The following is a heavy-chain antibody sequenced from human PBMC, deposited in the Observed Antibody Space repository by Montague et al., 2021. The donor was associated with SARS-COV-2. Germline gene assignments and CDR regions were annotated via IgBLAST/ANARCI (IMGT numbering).Heavy chain of an antibody. Sequence: SETLSLTCAVYGGSFRNYYWSWIRQSPGKGLEWIGSVDYSGLTFYNPSLESRVTISVDTSKKQFSLKVNSVTAADTAVYYCAKDGEALAWGTFDIWGQGTMVTVSS. D-gene: IGHD3-10*01. CDR3: AKDGEALAWGTFDI. J-gene: IGHJ3*02. V-gene: IGHV4-34*01. CDR2: VDYSGLT. CDR1: GGSFRNYY.